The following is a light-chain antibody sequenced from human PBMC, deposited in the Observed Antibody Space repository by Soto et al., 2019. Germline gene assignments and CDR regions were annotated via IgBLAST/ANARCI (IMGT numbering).Light chain of an antibody. V-gene: IGLV2-11*01. CDR1: SSDVGGYSY. J-gene: IGLJ2*01. Sequence: QSALTQPRSVSGSPGQSVTISCTGTSSDVGGYSYVSWYQLHPGRAPKLMIYDVRERPSGVPDRFSGSKSGNTASLTISGLQAEDEADYYCCSYAGSHTLLFGGGTMLTVL. CDR3: CSYAGSHTLL. CDR2: DVR.